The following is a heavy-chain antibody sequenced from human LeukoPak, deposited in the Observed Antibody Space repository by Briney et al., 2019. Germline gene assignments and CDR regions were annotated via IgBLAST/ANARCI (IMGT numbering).Heavy chain of an antibody. CDR2: IYYSGST. Sequence: PSETLSLTCTVSGGSISSSSYYWGWIRQPPGKGLEWIGSIYYSGSTYYNPSLKSRVTISVDTSKNQFSLKLSSVTAADTAVYYCAKSGSSTGGREYWGQGTLVTVSS. D-gene: IGHD1-26*01. CDR1: GGSISSSSYY. V-gene: IGHV4-39*07. J-gene: IGHJ4*02. CDR3: AKSGSSTGGREY.